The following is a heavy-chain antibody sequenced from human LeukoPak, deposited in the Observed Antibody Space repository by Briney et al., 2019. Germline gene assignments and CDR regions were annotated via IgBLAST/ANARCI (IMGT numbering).Heavy chain of an antibody. D-gene: IGHD2/OR15-2a*01. CDR1: GGSISSSSYY. V-gene: IGHV4-39*07. CDR2: IYYSGSA. J-gene: IGHJ3*02. CDR3: ARDSHAYFDAFDI. Sequence: SETLSLTCTVSGGSISSSSYYWGWIRQPPGKGLEWIGSIYYSGSAYYNPSLKSRVTISVDTSKNQFSLKLSSVTAADTAVYFCARDSHAYFDAFDIWGQGTMVTVSS.